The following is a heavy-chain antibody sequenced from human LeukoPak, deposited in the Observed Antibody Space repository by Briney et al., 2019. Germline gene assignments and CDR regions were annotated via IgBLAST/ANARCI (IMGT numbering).Heavy chain of an antibody. CDR3: ARVGVGTVTTWDY. CDR2: ISLSGTTI. D-gene: IGHD4-17*01. Sequence: PGGSLRPSCAASGFTFSNYEMNWVRQAPGKGLEWVSYISLSGTTIYYADSVEGRFTISRDNAKNSLYLQMNSLRAEDTAVYYCARVGVGTVTTWDYWGQGTLVTVSS. V-gene: IGHV3-48*03. CDR1: GFTFSNYE. J-gene: IGHJ4*02.